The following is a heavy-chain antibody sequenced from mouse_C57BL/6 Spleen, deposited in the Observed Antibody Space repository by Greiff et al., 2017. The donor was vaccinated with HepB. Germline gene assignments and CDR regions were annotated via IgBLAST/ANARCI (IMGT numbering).Heavy chain of an antibody. V-gene: IGHV1-64*01. CDR2: IHPNSGST. Sequence: VQLQQSGAELVKPGASVKLSCKASGYTFTSYWMHWVKQRPGQGLEWIGMIHPNSGSTNYNEKFKSKATLTVDKSSSTAYMQLSSLTSEDSAVYYCARGKVTTVFDYWGQGTTLTVSS. J-gene: IGHJ2*01. CDR3: ARGKVTTVFDY. CDR1: GYTFTSYW. D-gene: IGHD2-2*01.